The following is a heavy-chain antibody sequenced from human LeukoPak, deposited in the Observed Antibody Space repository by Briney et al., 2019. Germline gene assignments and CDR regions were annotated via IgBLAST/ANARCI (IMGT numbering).Heavy chain of an antibody. CDR2: IKRDGSER. D-gene: IGHD4/OR15-4a*01. J-gene: IGHJ4*02. V-gene: IGHV3-7*01. CDR1: GSTFRNYW. Sequence: PGGSLRLSCEVSGSTFRNYWISWIRQVPGKGLEWLACIKRDGSERHYVDSVRGRFTASTDSAKNSLFLQMNSLRAEDTAVYYCASLQTGTSIDNGGWGQGTLVTVSS. CDR3: ASLQTGTSIDNGG.